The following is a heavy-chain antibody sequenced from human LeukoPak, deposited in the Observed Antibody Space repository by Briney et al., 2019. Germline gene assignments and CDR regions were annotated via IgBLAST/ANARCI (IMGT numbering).Heavy chain of an antibody. CDR2: INNRGNYI. D-gene: IGHD1-26*01. Sequence: GRSLRLSCAASGFTFSTYTMNWLRQAPGKGLEWVASINNRGNYIYYADSVQGRFTISRDNAERSLYLQMNSLRVEDTAVYYCVREDGLVGATSAFDYWGQGILVTVSS. V-gene: IGHV3-21*01. CDR3: VREDGLVGATSAFDY. J-gene: IGHJ4*02. CDR1: GFTFSTYT.